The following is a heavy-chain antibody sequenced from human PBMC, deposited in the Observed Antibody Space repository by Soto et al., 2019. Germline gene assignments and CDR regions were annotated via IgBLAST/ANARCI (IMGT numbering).Heavy chain of an antibody. CDR2: ISPSGDVT. Sequence: QVQLAASGGGLAKSGGSLTLSCSTSGFFFTDYFMSWIRQAPGKGLEWVSYISPSGDVTHYADSVKGRFTISRDNTKNSLFLQMSSLRDDDTAVYYCARQLERRVGAASHWGQGTRVSVSS. D-gene: IGHD1-26*01. CDR3: ARQLERRVGAASH. J-gene: IGHJ4*02. CDR1: GFFFTDYF. V-gene: IGHV3-11*01.